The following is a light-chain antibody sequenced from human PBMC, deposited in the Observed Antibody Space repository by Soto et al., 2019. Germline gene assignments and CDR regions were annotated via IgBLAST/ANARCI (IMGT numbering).Light chain of an antibody. Sequence: DIVMTQSPLSLPVTPGEPASISCSSSQSLLHSNGYNYLDWYLQKPGQSPQLLIYLGSNRASGVPDRFSGSGSGIDFTLKISRVEAEDVGVYYCMQALPTHTFGQGTRLEIK. V-gene: IGKV2-28*01. CDR3: MQALPTHT. CDR1: QSLLHSNGYNY. J-gene: IGKJ5*01. CDR2: LGS.